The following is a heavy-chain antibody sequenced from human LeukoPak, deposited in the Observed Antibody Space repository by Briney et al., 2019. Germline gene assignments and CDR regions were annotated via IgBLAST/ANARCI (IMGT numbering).Heavy chain of an antibody. CDR2: ISAYNGNT. CDR1: GYTFSSYG. Sequence: GASVKVSCKASGYTFSSYGISWVRQAPGQGPEWIGWISAYNGNTDYAQDLQGRVTMTTDTSTSTAYMELRSLRSDDTAVYYCARDLRRSSHWFDPWGQGTLVTVPS. V-gene: IGHV1-18*01. J-gene: IGHJ5*02. D-gene: IGHD6-6*01. CDR3: ARDLRRSSHWFDP.